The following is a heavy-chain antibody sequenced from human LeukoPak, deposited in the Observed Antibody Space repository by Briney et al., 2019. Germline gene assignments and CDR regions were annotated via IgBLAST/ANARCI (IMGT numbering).Heavy chain of an antibody. CDR2: IYYSGST. V-gene: IGHV4-30-4*07. D-gene: IGHD3-10*01. CDR1: GGSISSGGYS. J-gene: IGHJ5*02. Sequence: PSQTLSLTCAVSGGSISSGGYSWSWIRQPPGKGLEWIGYIYYSGSTYYNPSLKSRVTISVDTSKNQFSLKLSSVTAADTAVYYCARTERSTMVRGVSNNWFDPWGQGTLVTVSS. CDR3: ARTERSTMVRGVSNNWFDP.